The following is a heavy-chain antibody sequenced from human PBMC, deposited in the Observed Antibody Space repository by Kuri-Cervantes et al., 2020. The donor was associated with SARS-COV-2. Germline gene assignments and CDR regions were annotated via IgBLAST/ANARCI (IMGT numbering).Heavy chain of an antibody. D-gene: IGHD3-3*01. J-gene: IGHJ4*02. CDR3: ARLDQYDFWSGYYFDY. CDR2: MNPNSGNT. CDR1: GYTFTSYD. V-gene: IGHV1-8*02. Sequence: ASVKVSCKAFGYTFTSYDINWVRQATGQGLEWMGWMNPNSGNTGYAQKFQGRVTMTRNTSISTAYMELSSLRSEDTAVYYCARLDQYDFWSGYYFDYWGQGTLVTVSS.